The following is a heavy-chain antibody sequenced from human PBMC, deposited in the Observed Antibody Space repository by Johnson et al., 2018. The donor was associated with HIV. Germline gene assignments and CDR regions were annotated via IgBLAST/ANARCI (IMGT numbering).Heavy chain of an antibody. CDR1: GFTFSSYA. CDR2: ISYDGSNK. J-gene: IGHJ3*01. V-gene: IGHV3-30-3*01. D-gene: IGHD1-7*01. CDR3: AKAPNWNYGDAFDV. Sequence: QVQLVESGGGVVQPGRSLRLSCAASGFTFSSYAMHWVRQAPGKGLEWVAVISYDGSNKYYADSVKGRFTISRDSSKDTLYLQMNSLRADDTAVYYCAKAPNWNYGDAFDVWGQGTMLTVSS.